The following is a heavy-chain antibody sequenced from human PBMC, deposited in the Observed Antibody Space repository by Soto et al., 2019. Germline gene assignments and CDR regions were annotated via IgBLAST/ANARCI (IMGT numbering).Heavy chain of an antibody. CDR2: INHSGST. CDR1: GGSFTGYY. J-gene: IGHJ4*02. D-gene: IGHD3-16*01. V-gene: IGHV4-34*01. CDR3: ARHELGETGTNFDY. Sequence: PSETLSLTCAVYGGSFTGYYWSWLRQPPGKGLEWIGEINHSGSTNYNPSLENRVTISVDTSKNQFSLKLNSVTAADTAVYYCARHELGETGTNFDYWGQGTLVTVSS.